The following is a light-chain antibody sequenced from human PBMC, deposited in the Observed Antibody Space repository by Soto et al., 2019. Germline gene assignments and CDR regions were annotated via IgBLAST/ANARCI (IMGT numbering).Light chain of an antibody. J-gene: IGKJ2*01. Sequence: DIQMTQSPSSLSASVGDTVTITCRASQSISVHLNWYQQKGGKVPKLLIYAASNLYSGVPSGFSGSGSETDFALTISSLQPEDFATYYCQQSYITPYTFGQGTRLEIK. CDR3: QQSYITPYT. CDR1: QSISVH. V-gene: IGKV1-39*01. CDR2: AAS.